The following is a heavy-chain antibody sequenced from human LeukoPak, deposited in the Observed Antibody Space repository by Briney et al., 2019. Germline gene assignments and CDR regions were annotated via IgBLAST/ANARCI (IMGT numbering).Heavy chain of an antibody. CDR2: VYSSGST. Sequence: SETLSLTCTVSGGSISSYYWSWIRQPAGKGLECIGRVYSSGSTNYNPSLKSRVTMSVDTSKNQFSLKLTSVTAADTAVYYCALAARGYRGKYYYYYYMDVWGKGTTVTVSS. CDR3: ALAARGYRGKYYYYYYMDV. D-gene: IGHD5-18*01. CDR1: GGSISSYY. J-gene: IGHJ6*03. V-gene: IGHV4-4*07.